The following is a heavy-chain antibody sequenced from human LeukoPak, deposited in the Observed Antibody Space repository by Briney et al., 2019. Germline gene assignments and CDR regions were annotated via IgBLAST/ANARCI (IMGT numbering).Heavy chain of an antibody. CDR3: AKEIAVAGLGFDY. D-gene: IGHD6-19*01. CDR2: INWNGGGT. Sequence: GGSLRLSCAASGFTFDDYGMSWVHQAPGKGLEWVSGINWNGGGTGYADSVKGRFTISRDNAKNSLYLQMNSLRAEDTALYYCAKEIAVAGLGFDYWGQGTLVTVSS. J-gene: IGHJ4*02. V-gene: IGHV3-20*04. CDR1: GFTFDDYG.